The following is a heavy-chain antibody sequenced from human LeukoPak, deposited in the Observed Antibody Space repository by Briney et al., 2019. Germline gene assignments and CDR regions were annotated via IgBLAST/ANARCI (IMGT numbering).Heavy chain of an antibody. D-gene: IGHD6-19*01. CDR3: ARAGEVYNSGSYLEY. V-gene: IGHV1-69*01. CDR1: GGTFSNYA. CDR2: FNPVFGPA. J-gene: IGHJ4*02. Sequence: SVKVSCKASGGTFSNYAVSWVRQAPGQGLEWMGGFNPVFGPANYAQKFQGRVTITADESTSAAYMELSSLRSEDTAVYYCARAGEVYNSGSYLEYWGQGTLVTVSS.